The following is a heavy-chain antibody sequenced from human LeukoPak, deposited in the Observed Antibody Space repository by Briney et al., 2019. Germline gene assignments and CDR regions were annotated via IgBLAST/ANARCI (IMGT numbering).Heavy chain of an antibody. V-gene: IGHV3-48*03. J-gene: IGHJ2*01. D-gene: IGHD6-13*01. CDR2: ISINGGAM. CDR1: GFTFSGYE. Sequence: GGSLRLSCTASGFTFSGYEMTWVRQAPGKGLEWMSYISINGGAMHYADSVRGRFTTSRDDAKNSLYLHMNSLRVEDTAIYYCARKTDRLGAVGRDRYFDLWGRGTLITLYS. CDR3: ARKTDRLGAVGRDRYFDL.